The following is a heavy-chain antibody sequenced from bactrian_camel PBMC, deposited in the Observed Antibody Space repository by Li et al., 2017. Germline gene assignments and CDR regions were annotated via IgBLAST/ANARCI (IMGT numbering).Heavy chain of an antibody. CDR2: INRGGTT. V-gene: IGHV3S36*01. J-gene: IGHJ6*01. CDR3: VKGLVAGTAVLMGTFGY. CDR1: GYTFKDVC. Sequence: VQLVESGGGLVQPGGSLRLYCSASGYTFKDVCVGWFRQAPGKGLEWVSIINRGGTTYYADSMKGRFTISRDNATNTVYLQMNSLKPEDTAVYYCVKGLVAGTAVLMGTFGYWGQGTQVTVS. D-gene: IGHD6*01.